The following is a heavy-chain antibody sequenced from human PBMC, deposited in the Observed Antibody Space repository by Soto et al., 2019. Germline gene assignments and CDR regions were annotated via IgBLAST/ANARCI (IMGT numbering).Heavy chain of an antibody. Sequence: EVQLVESGGGLVQPGRSLRLSCVGSGFTFDDYGMRWVRQAPGKGLEWVSGISWDSGSIGYAESVKGRFTISRDNAKNALYLQMNSLRTEDTALYYCAKARGGIDYWGQGTLVTVSS. CDR3: AKARGGIDY. V-gene: IGHV3-9*01. CDR1: GFTFDDYG. CDR2: ISWDSGSI. D-gene: IGHD3-16*01. J-gene: IGHJ4*02.